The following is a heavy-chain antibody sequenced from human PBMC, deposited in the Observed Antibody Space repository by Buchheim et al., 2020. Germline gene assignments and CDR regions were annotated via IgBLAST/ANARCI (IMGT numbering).Heavy chain of an antibody. D-gene: IGHD6-19*01. CDR3: AKDPGIAVAGYYYYGMDV. CDR2: IRYDGSNK. V-gene: IGHV3-30*02. J-gene: IGHJ6*02. CDR1: GFTFSSYG. Sequence: QVQLVESGGGVVQPGRSLRLSCAASGFTFSSYGMHWVRQAPGKGLEWVAFIRYDGSNKYYADSVKGRLTISRDNSKNTLILQMNSLRAEDTAVYYCAKDPGIAVAGYYYYGMDVWGQGTT.